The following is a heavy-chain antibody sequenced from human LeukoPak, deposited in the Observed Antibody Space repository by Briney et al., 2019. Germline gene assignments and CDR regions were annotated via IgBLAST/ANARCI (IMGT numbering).Heavy chain of an antibody. Sequence: PSETLSLTCAVYGGSFSGYYWSWIRQPPGKGLEWIGEINHSGSTNYNPSLKSRVTISVNTTKNQVSLKLSSMTAADTAVYYCARPRKDVDTAMDAVFDYWGQGTLVTVSS. V-gene: IGHV4-34*01. J-gene: IGHJ4*02. CDR1: GGSFSGYY. CDR3: ARPRKDVDTAMDAVFDY. D-gene: IGHD5-18*01. CDR2: INHSGST.